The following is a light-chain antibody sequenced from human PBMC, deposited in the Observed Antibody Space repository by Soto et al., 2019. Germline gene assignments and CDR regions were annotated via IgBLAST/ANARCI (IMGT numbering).Light chain of an antibody. CDR2: EVS. CDR3: SSYTSTPSYV. Sequence: GRAPKLMISEVSNRPSGVSNRFSGSKSGNTASLTISGLQAEDEADYYCSSYTSTPSYVFGGGTKVTVL. J-gene: IGLJ1*01. V-gene: IGLV2-14*01.